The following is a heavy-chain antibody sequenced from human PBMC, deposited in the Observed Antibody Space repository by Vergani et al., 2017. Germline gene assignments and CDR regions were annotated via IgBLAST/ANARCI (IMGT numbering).Heavy chain of an antibody. J-gene: IGHJ4*02. D-gene: IGHD4-17*01. CDR3: ARAPYYGEGYFDY. CDR2: IYTSGST. Sequence: EVQLVQSGAEVKTPGESLKISCKGSGYSFTSYWIGWVRQMPGKGLEWIGRIYTSGSTNYNPSLKSRVTISVDTSKNQFSLKLSSVTAADTAVYYCARAPYYGEGYFDYWGQGTLVTVSS. CDR1: GYSFTSYW. V-gene: IGHV5-51*01.